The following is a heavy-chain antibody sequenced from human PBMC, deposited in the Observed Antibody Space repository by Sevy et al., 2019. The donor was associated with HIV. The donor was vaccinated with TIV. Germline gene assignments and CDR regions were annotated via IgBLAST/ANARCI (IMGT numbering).Heavy chain of an antibody. D-gene: IGHD2-21*01. CDR3: ARGGGAVDHGMDV. J-gene: IGHJ6*02. CDR1: GGTFSSYD. Sequence: ASVKVSCKASGGTFSSYDINWVRQAPGQGLEWMGQIIPMFVTSSYAHTLQGRVTITADESTSTAYMDLSSLRSEDTAVYYCARGGGAVDHGMDVWGQGTTVTVSS. CDR2: IIPMFVTS. V-gene: IGHV1-69*13.